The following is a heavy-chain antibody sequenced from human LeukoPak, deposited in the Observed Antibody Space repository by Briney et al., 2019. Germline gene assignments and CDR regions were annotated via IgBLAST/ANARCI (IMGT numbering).Heavy chain of an antibody. V-gene: IGHV5-51*01. CDR1: GYSLISYW. D-gene: IGHD3-22*01. CDR2: IYPGDSDT. Sequence: GASLQISCKGSGYSLISYWIGWVRQMPGKGLEWMGIIYPGDSDTRYSPSFQGQVTISADKSINTAYLQWSSLKASDTAMYYCARAGYYYDTSGYHDYFDYWGQGTLVTVSS. CDR3: ARAGYYYDTSGYHDYFDY. J-gene: IGHJ4*02.